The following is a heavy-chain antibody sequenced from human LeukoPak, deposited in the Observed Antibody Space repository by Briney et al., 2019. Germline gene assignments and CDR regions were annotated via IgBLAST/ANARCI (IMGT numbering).Heavy chain of an antibody. J-gene: IGHJ4*02. CDR1: GGSVSSGSYY. D-gene: IGHD5-12*01. CDR3: ARGYSGYVFDY. V-gene: IGHV4-61*01. CDR2: IYYSGST. Sequence: SETLSLTCTVSGGSVSSGSYYWSWIRQPPGKGLEWIGYIYYSGSTNYNPSLKSRVTISVDTSKNQFSLKLSSVTAADTAVYYCARGYSGYVFDYWGQGTLVPVSS.